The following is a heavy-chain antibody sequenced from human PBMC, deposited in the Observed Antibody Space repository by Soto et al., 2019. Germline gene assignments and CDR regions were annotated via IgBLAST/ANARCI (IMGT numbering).Heavy chain of an antibody. CDR1: GYSFTSYW. Sequence: GESLKISCKGSGYSFTSYWIGWVRRMPGKGLEWMGIIYPGDSDTRYSPSFQGQVTISADKSISTACLQMNSLRAEDTAVYYCASAAREYYYYGMDVWGQGTTVTVSS. V-gene: IGHV5-51*01. J-gene: IGHJ6*02. CDR3: ASAAREYYYYGMDV. CDR2: IYPGDSDT.